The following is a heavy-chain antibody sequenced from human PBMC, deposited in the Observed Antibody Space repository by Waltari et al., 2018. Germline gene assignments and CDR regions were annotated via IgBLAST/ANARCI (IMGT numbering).Heavy chain of an antibody. J-gene: IGHJ5*02. CDR2: ISYDGSNK. CDR1: GFTFSSYA. V-gene: IGHV3-30-3*01. CDR3: ARDKAAFLSSSWTLDP. Sequence: QVQLVESGGGVVQPGRSLRLSCAASGFTFSSYAMHWVRQAPGKGLEWVAVISYDGSNKYYADSVKGRFTISRDNSKNTLYLQMNSLRAADTAVYYCARDKAAFLSSSWTLDPWGQGTLVTVSS. D-gene: IGHD6-13*01.